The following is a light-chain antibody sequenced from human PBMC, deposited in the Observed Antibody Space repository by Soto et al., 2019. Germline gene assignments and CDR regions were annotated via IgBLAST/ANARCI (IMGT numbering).Light chain of an antibody. J-gene: IGKJ1*01. CDR1: QSVSSY. CDR2: DAS. Sequence: EIVLTQSPATLSLSPGERATLSCRASQSVSSYLAWYQQKPGQAPRLLIYDASNRATGIPARFSGSGSGTDFTLTSSSLEPEDFAVYYCQQRSNWPPWTFGQGTKGEIK. V-gene: IGKV3-11*01. CDR3: QQRSNWPPWT.